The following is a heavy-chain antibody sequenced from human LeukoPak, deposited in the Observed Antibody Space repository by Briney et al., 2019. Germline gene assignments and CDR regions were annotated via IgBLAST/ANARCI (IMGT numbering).Heavy chain of an antibody. D-gene: IGHD6-19*01. CDR3: ARRHLEKSQWLVPEYYYYYYMDV. CDR1: GFTSSSYW. CDR2: IKQDGSEK. J-gene: IGHJ6*03. Sequence: GGSLRLSCAASGFTSSSYWMSWVRQAPGKGLEWVANIKQDGSEKYYVDSVKGRFTISRDNAKNSLYLQMNSLRAEDTAVYCCARRHLEKSQWLVPEYYYYYYMDVWGKGTTVTVSS. V-gene: IGHV3-7*01.